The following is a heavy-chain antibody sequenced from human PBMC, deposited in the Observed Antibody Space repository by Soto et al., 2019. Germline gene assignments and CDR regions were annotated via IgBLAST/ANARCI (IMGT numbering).Heavy chain of an antibody. V-gene: IGHV4-34*01. CDR3: ARGPHLSMRAVGRGFCY. CDR1: GGSFSGYY. CDR2: INHSGST. J-gene: IGHJ4*02. Sequence: LALTCAVYGGSFSGYYWCWIRQPPGKGLEWIGEINHSGSTHYNPSLKSRVTISVDTSKNQFSLKLSSVTAADTAVYYCARGPHLSMRAVGRGFCYWGRGTPVALSS. D-gene: IGHD6-19*01.